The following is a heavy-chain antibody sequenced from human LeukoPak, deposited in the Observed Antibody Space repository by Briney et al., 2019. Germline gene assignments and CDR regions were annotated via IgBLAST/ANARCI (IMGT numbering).Heavy chain of an antibody. CDR3: ARDRDYYDSIGYYYEGGSLDY. Sequence: ASVKVSCKASGYIFTGYYIHWVRQAPGQGLEWMGWINPHSGGTNYAQEFQGRVTMTRDTSISTAYMELSRLRSDDTAVYYCARDRDYYDSIGYYYEGGSLDYWGQGTLVTVSS. CDR2: INPHSGGT. J-gene: IGHJ4*02. V-gene: IGHV1-2*02. CDR1: GYIFTGYY. D-gene: IGHD3-22*01.